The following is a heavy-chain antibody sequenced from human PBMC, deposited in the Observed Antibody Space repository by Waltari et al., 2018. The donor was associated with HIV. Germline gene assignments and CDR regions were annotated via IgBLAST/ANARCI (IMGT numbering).Heavy chain of an antibody. Sequence: QLQLHESGPGLVEPLETLSLTCAVSGGSVSSNYYYWSWIRQPPGKGLEWIGSLSNSGSTAYNPSLRSRVTISMDTSRNSFSLQLNSVTAADTAVYYCARRHVPSTSDSYVLRSLDWYGASDIWGPGTLVTVSS. V-gene: IGHV4-39*02. J-gene: IGHJ4*02. D-gene: IGHD3-3*01. CDR2: LSNSGST. CDR1: GGSVSSNYYY. CDR3: ARRHVPSTSDSYVLRSLDWYGASDI.